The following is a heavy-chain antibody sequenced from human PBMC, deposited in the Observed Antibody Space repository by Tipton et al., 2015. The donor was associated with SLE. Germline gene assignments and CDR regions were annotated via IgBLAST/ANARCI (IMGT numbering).Heavy chain of an antibody. Sequence: QLVQSGAEVKKPGASVKVSCKTSGYTFSNYDFNWVRQATGQGLEWVGWMNPNSGNAGYVQKFQGRVTMTRKTSLSTSYMELSSLRSEDSTVFCCAWGSRVGTFPYGMGVWGQGSPVSVS. J-gene: IGHJ6*02. CDR3: AWGSRVGTFPYGMGV. D-gene: IGHD2/OR15-2a*01. V-gene: IGHV1-8*01. CDR2: MNPNSGNA. CDR1: GYTFSNYD.